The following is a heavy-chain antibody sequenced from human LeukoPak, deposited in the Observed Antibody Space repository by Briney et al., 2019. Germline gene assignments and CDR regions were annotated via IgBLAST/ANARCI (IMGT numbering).Heavy chain of an antibody. D-gene: IGHD3-22*01. V-gene: IGHV4-59*08. CDR1: GDSISGYY. CDR3: ARLVYDSSGYYYEGD. J-gene: IGHJ4*02. Sequence: SETLSLTCTASGDSISGYYWTWIRQPPGKRLEWIGYIFYSGSTNYNPSLKSRVTISLDTSKNQFSLKLSSVTAADTAVYYCARLVYDSSGYYYEGDWGQGTLVAVSS. CDR2: IFYSGST.